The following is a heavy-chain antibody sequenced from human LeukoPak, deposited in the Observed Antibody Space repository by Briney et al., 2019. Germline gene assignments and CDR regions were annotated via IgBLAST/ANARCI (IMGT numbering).Heavy chain of an antibody. CDR2: IYYSGST. CDR1: GGSISSYY. Sequence: PSETLSLTCTVSGGSISSYYWSWIRQPPGKGLEWIGYIYYSGSTNYNPSLKSRVTISVDTSKNQFSLRLSSVTAADTAVYYCARDYYDFWSGYYGYWGQGTLVTVSS. J-gene: IGHJ4*02. V-gene: IGHV4-59*01. CDR3: ARDYYDFWSGYYGY. D-gene: IGHD3-3*01.